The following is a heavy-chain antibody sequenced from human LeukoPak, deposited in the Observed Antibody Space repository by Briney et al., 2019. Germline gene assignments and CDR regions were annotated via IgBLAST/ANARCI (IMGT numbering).Heavy chain of an antibody. CDR3: SPDHGGY. V-gene: IGHV3-33*01. Sequence: GGSLRLSCAASGFTFSSYGMHWVRQAPGKGLEWVAIIWYDGSNTYYADSVKGRFTISRDNSKNTLYLQMNSLRVEDTAVYYCSPDHGGYWGQGTLVTVSS. D-gene: IGHD3-16*01. CDR1: GFTFSSYG. CDR2: IWYDGSNT. J-gene: IGHJ4*02.